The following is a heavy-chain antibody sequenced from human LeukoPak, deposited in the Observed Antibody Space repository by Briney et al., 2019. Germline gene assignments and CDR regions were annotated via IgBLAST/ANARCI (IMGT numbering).Heavy chain of an antibody. CDR2: VSGPGGST. V-gene: IGHV3-23*01. Sequence: GGSLRLSCAASGFTFSSYVMSWVRQAPGEGLEWVSGVSGPGGSTYYADSVKGRFTISRDNAKNSLYLQMNSLRAEDTAVYYCARDYGNPGGFDYWGQGTLVTVSS. CDR3: ARDYGNPGGFDY. CDR1: GFTFSSYV. J-gene: IGHJ4*02. D-gene: IGHD4-23*01.